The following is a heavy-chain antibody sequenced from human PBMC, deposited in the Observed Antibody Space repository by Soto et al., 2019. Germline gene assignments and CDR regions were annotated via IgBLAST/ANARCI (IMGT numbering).Heavy chain of an antibody. CDR1: GGSIDNYY. V-gene: IGHV4-59*01. CDR3: AREDSISAPGGIWFNP. Sequence: SETLSLTCSVSGGSIDNYYWSWIRQAPGKGLEWIGYVYHNGRTSYNPSLKSRVSISVDRSKNQFSLNLSSVTAADTAVYYCAREDSISAPGGIWFNPWGQGTMVTVYS. J-gene: IGHJ5*02. CDR2: VYHNGRT. D-gene: IGHD6-13*01.